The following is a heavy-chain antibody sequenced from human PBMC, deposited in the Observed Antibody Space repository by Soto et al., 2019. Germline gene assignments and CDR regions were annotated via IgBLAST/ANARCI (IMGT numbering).Heavy chain of an antibody. CDR2: ISGSGDFT. V-gene: IGHV3-23*01. Sequence: GGSLRLSCAASGFTFSGYAMNWVRQAPGKGLEWVSAISGSGDFTYYADSVKGRFTISRDNPKNTLYLEMNSLRAEDTAVYYCAKAASSGSCESNYWGQGTLVTVSS. CDR3: AKAASSGSCESNY. CDR1: GFTFSGYA. J-gene: IGHJ4*02. D-gene: IGHD1-26*01.